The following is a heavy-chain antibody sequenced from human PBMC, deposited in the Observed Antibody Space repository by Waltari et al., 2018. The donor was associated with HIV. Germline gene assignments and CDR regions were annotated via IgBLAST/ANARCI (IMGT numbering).Heavy chain of an antibody. CDR2: ALYSGRI. J-gene: IGHJ1*01. D-gene: IGHD6-19*01. V-gene: IGHV4-39*01. CDR3: ARHAAALRSDEQGTAWTGWYLAGYFQP. CDR1: GHSVSTSGSF. Sequence: QLRGSGPGLVKPAQPLPLAFTLSGHSVSTSGSFWAWLRHAPGASPRGVGWALYSGRIYSEPSLGGRVNISVDASKNQFYRRLTSVTAADTAVYFCARHAAALRSDEQGTAWTGWYLAGYFQPWGQGTLVTVSS.